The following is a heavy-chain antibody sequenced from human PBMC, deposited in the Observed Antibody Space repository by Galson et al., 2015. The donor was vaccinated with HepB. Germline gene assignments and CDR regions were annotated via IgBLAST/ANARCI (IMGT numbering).Heavy chain of an antibody. J-gene: IGHJ4*02. CDR1: GFTFSSYA. V-gene: IGHV3-23*01. Sequence: SLRLSCAASGFTFSSYAMSWVRQAPGKGLEWVSAISRSGDTTYYADSVKGRFTISRDNSKNTLSLQMNSLRAEDSAVYYCAKDGAYLYNWNEVNPYWGQGTLVTVSS. CDR2: ISRSGDTT. CDR3: AKDGAYLYNWNEVNPY. D-gene: IGHD1-1*01.